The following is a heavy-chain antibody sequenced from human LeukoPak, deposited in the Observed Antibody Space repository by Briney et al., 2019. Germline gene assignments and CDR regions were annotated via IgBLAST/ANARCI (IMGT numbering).Heavy chain of an antibody. CDR2: IWYDGSNK. Sequence: GGSLRLSCAASGFTFSSYGMHWVRQAPGKGLEWVAVIWYDGSNKYYADSVKGRFTISRDNSKNTLYLQMNSLRAEDTAVYYCAKGVRYYDSSGCDYWGQGTLVTVSS. D-gene: IGHD3-22*01. J-gene: IGHJ4*02. CDR3: AKGVRYYDSSGCDY. V-gene: IGHV3-30*02. CDR1: GFTFSSYG.